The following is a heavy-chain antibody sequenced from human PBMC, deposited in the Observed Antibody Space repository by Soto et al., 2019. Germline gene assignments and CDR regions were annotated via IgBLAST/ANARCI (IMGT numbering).Heavy chain of an antibody. CDR2: IYSGGST. CDR3: ATQVATISVTLDAFDI. V-gene: IGHV3-66*01. D-gene: IGHD5-12*01. Sequence: GGSLRLSCAASGFTVSSNYMSWVRQAPGKGLEWVSVIYSGGSTYYADSVKGRFTISRDNSKNTLYLQMNSLRAEDTAVYYCATQVATISVTLDAFDIWGQGTMVTVSS. J-gene: IGHJ3*02. CDR1: GFTVSSNY.